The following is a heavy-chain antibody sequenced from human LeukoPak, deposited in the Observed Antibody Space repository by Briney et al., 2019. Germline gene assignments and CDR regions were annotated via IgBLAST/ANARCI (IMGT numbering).Heavy chain of an antibody. Sequence: GGSLRLSCAASGFTFSSYAISWVRQAPGKGLEWVSAISGSGGSTYYADSVKGRFTISRDNSKNTLYLQMNSLRAEDTGGYYCAKDLTAMVTTADAFDIWGQGTVVTVSS. CDR2: ISGSGGST. CDR1: GFTFSSYA. J-gene: IGHJ3*02. CDR3: AKDLTAMVTTADAFDI. V-gene: IGHV3-23*01. D-gene: IGHD5-18*01.